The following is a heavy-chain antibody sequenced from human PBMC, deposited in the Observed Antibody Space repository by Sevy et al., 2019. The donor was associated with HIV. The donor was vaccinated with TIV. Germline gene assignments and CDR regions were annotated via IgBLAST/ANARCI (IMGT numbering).Heavy chain of an antibody. Sequence: GGSLRLSCAASGFTVSSNYMSWVRQAPGKGLEWVSVFNSGGSTYYADSGKGRFTISRDNSKNTLYLQMNSLRAEDTAVYYCARLALTTVTRGYYFDYWGQGTLVTVSS. CDR1: GFTVSSNY. CDR3: ARLALTTVTRGYYFDY. J-gene: IGHJ4*02. CDR2: FNSGGST. D-gene: IGHD4-17*01. V-gene: IGHV3-53*01.